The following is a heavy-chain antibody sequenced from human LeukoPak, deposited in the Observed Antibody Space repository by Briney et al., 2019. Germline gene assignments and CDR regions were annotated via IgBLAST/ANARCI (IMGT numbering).Heavy chain of an antibody. CDR3: VRYSGDADY. Sequence: GGSLRLSCTASGFTFDNYAMSWFRQAPGKGLEWVGFIRSKIHGGTTEYAASVKGRFTISRDDSKSIAYLQMTSLKSEDTAVYYCVRYSGDADYWGQGTLVTVSS. CDR1: GFTFDNYA. CDR2: IRSKIHGGTT. J-gene: IGHJ4*02. D-gene: IGHD5-12*01. V-gene: IGHV3-49*03.